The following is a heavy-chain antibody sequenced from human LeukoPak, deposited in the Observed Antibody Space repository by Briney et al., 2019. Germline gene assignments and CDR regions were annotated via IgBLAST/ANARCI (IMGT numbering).Heavy chain of an antibody. CDR2: IDPSDSYT. Sequence: GESLKISCKGSGYSFTSYWISWVRQMPGKGLEWIGRIDPSDSYTNYSPSFQGHVSISVDKSISTAYLQWSSLKASDTAMYYCAMGYGMDVWGQGTTVTVSS. J-gene: IGHJ6*02. CDR3: AMGYGMDV. CDR1: GYSFTSYW. V-gene: IGHV5-10-1*01.